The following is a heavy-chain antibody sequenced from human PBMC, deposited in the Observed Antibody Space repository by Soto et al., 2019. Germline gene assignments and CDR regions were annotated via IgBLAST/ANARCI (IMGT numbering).Heavy chain of an antibody. CDR2: ISAYSGST. CDR3: ARDFTKSSSWPYYFDY. J-gene: IGHJ4*02. CDR1: XXTFTTYX. Sequence: QVQLVQSGAEVKKPGASVKVSXXASXXTFTTYXISWVRQAPGQGLEWMGWISAYSGSTKFAQKLQGRVTMTTDTSTTTAYMELRSLTSDDTAVYYCARDFTKSSSWPYYFDYWGQGTLVTVSS. D-gene: IGHD6-13*01. V-gene: IGHV1-18*01.